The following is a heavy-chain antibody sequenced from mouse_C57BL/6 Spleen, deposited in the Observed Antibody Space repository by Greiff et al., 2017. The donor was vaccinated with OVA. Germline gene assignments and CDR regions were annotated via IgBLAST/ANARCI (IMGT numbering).Heavy chain of an antibody. CDR1: GYAFSSYW. D-gene: IGHD1-1*01. CDR2: IYPGDGDT. Sequence: QVQLQQSGAELVKPGASVKISCKASGYAFSSYWMNWVKQRPGKGLEWIGQIYPGDGDTNYNGKFKGKATLTADKSSSTAYMQLSSLTSEDSAVYFCARGGGSSYYFDYWGQGTTLTVSS. V-gene: IGHV1-80*01. CDR3: ARGGGSSYYFDY. J-gene: IGHJ2*01.